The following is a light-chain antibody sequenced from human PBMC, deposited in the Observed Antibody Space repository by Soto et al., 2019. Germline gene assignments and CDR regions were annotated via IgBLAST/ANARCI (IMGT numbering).Light chain of an antibody. CDR3: QHYGSSPPDT. CDR1: QSVSPKY. J-gene: IGKJ2*01. CDR2: GTS. Sequence: EIVLTQSPGTLSLSPGERATLSGRASQSVSPKYVAWYRQKPGQAPSLLIYGTSNRTAGVPDRFSAAGSGTDFSPTISRLQPEDFAVYYCQHYGSSPPDTFGQGTKLEIK. V-gene: IGKV3-20*01.